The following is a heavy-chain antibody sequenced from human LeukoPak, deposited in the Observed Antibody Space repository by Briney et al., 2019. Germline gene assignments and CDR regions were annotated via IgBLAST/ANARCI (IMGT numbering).Heavy chain of an antibody. CDR2: MNPNSGNT. Sequence: GASVKVSCKASGYTFTSYDINWGRQATGQGLEWRGWMNPNSGNTGYAQKFQGRVTITRNTSISTAYMELSSLRSEDTAVYYCARGRGSSWYGDNWFDPWGQGTLVTVSS. J-gene: IGHJ5*02. V-gene: IGHV1-8*03. CDR3: ARGRGSSWYGDNWFDP. CDR1: GYTFTSYD. D-gene: IGHD6-13*01.